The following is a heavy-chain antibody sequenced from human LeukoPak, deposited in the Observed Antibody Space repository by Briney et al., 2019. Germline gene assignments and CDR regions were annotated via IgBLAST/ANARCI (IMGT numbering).Heavy chain of an antibody. J-gene: IGHJ4*02. CDR1: GGSISSSSYY. CDR2: IYYSGST. Sequence: SETLSLTCTVSGGSISSSSYYWGWIRQPPGKGLEWIGSIYYSGSTYYNPPLKSRVTISVDTSKNQFSLKLSSVTAADTAVYYCARHTIVVVPAAISYGRRYYFDYWGQGTLVTVSS. V-gene: IGHV4-39*01. CDR3: ARHTIVVVPAAISYGRRYYFDY. D-gene: IGHD2-2*01.